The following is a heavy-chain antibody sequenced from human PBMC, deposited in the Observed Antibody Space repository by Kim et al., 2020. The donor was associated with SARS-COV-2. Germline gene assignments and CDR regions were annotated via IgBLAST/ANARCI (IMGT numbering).Heavy chain of an antibody. CDR2: VSGDGSAT. J-gene: IGHJ4*02. CDR3: SRGHYGPDY. V-gene: IGHV3-74*01. Sequence: GGSLRLSCAASGFTFSAYSMHWVGQVPGKGLVWVSRVSGDGSATSYADSVKGRLTISRDNAKNTVSLQMNSLRAEDTAVYYCSRGHYGPDYWGQGTLVTVSS. CDR1: GFTFSAYS. D-gene: IGHD3-10*01.